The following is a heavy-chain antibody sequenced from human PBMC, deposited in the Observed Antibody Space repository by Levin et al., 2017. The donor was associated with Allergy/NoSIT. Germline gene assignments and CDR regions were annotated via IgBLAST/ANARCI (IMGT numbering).Heavy chain of an antibody. D-gene: IGHD2-2*01. CDR1: GFTFDNFG. CDR3: TRIYCSSTSCYAVYFQH. J-gene: IGHJ1*01. V-gene: IGHV3-49*04. Sequence: QLGESLKISCTVSGFTFDNFGMTWVRQAPGKGLEWVGLIRSKAYGETTEYAASVKGRFTISRDESKTIAYLQMNSLKTEDTAVYYCTRIYCSSTSCYAVYFQHWGQGTLVTVSS. CDR2: IRSKAYGETT.